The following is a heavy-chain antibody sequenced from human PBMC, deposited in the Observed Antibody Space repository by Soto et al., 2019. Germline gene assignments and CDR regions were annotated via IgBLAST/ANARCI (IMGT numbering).Heavy chain of an antibody. CDR3: ARGRDCGGDCPNWFDP. J-gene: IGHJ5*02. D-gene: IGHD2-21*02. CDR2: ISGSGGTT. CDR1: GFTFSSYA. Sequence: GGSLRLSCAASGFTFSSYAMSWVRQAPGKGLEWVSAISGSGGTTYYADSVKGRFTISRDNSKNTLYLQMNSLRAEDTAVYYCARGRDCGGDCPNWFDPWGQGTLVTVS. V-gene: IGHV3-23*01.